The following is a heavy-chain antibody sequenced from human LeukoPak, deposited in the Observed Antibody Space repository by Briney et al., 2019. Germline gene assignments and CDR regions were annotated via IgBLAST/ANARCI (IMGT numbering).Heavy chain of an antibody. J-gene: IGHJ3*02. Sequence: ASVKVSCKASGYTFTSYGISWVRQAPGQGLEWMGWINTNTGNPTYAQGFRGRIIFSLDTSVSTAYLQINSLKAEDTAVYYCARDLGDVFDIWGQGTMVTVSS. CDR3: ARDLGDVFDI. CDR1: GYTFTSYG. V-gene: IGHV7-4-1*02. CDR2: INTNTGNP. D-gene: IGHD1-26*01.